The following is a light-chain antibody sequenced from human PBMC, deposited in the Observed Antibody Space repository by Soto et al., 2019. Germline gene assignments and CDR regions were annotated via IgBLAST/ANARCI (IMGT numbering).Light chain of an antibody. J-gene: IGKJ4*01. CDR1: QSVGSS. V-gene: IGKV3-11*01. CDR3: KQRSNWQLS. CDR2: DAS. Sequence: EIVLTQSPATLSLSPGQRATLSGRAGQSVGSSLDWYQQKPGQTPRLLISDASNRATGIPARFSGSGSGTDFTLTISSLEPEDFAVYYCKQRSNWQLSCDGGTKVEIK.